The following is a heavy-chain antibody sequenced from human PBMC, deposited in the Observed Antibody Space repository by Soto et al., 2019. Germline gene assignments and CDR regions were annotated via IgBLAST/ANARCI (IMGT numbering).Heavy chain of an antibody. D-gene: IGHD3-22*01. Sequence: PGGSLRLSWAASGCTFSSYAVSWVRQAPGKGLEWVSTISGSGGSTYYADSVKRRFTISRDNSKNTLYLQMNSQRAEDTAASSCANDQYYDRNGYYFDKWGQGTLVTVSS. CDR1: GCTFSSYA. CDR3: ANDQYYDRNGYYFDK. CDR2: ISGSGGST. V-gene: IGHV3-23*01. J-gene: IGHJ4*02.